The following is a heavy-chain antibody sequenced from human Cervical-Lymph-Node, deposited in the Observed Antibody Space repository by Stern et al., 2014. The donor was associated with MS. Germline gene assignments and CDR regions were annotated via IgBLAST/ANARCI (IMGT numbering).Heavy chain of an antibody. CDR1: GFSLNSRGVG. CDR2: IYWDVDK. CDR3: AHTLITLDRGIPFDY. Sequence: QITLKESGPTLVKPTQTLTLTCTFSGFSLNSRGVGVGWIRQPPGKALEWLALIYWDVDKRFSPSLKSSLTITNDSSKNQVVLTMTNMDPVDTATYYCAHTLITLDRGIPFDYWGQVTLVIVSS. J-gene: IGHJ4*02. V-gene: IGHV2-5*02. D-gene: IGHD3-10*01.